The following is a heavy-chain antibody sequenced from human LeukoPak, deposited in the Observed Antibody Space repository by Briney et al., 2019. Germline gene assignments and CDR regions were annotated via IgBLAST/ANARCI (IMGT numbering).Heavy chain of an antibody. Sequence: SETLSLTCTVSGGSISTSNYYWGWIRQPPGRGLEWIGSIYYSGSTYYSPSLKSRVTISVDTSKNQFSLKLSSLTAADTAVYYCASKRSGYYSGFFDYWGQGTLVTVSS. CDR3: ASKRSGYYSGFFDY. J-gene: IGHJ4*02. D-gene: IGHD3-22*01. CDR2: IYYSGST. V-gene: IGHV4-39*01. CDR1: GGSISTSNYY.